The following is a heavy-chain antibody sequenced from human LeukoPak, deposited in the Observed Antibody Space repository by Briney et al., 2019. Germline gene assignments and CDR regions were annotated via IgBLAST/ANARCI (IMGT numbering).Heavy chain of an antibody. CDR2: IYSGGST. Sequence: GGSLRLSCAASGFTVSSNYMSWVRQAPGKGLEWVSVIYSGGSTYYADSVKGRFTISRDNSKNSLYLQMNSLRAEDTALYYCAKDSGSTGNYFDYWGQGTLVTVSS. D-gene: IGHD1-26*01. CDR1: GFTVSSNY. CDR3: AKDSGSTGNYFDY. V-gene: IGHV3-53*05. J-gene: IGHJ4*02.